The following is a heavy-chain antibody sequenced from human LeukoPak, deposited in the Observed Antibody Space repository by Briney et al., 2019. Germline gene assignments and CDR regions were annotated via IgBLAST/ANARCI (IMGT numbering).Heavy chain of an antibody. CDR2: IYSSGIT. CDR1: YGSISSYY. V-gene: IGHV4-59*01. D-gene: IGHD6-25*01. CDR3: ARSGGFGSDY. J-gene: IGHJ4*02. Sequence: SETLSLTCIVSYGSISSYYRSWIRQPPGKGLEWIGQIYSSGITNYSPSLKSRVTISVDTSKNQFSLKLTSVTAADTAVYFCARSGGFGSDYWGQGTLVTVSS.